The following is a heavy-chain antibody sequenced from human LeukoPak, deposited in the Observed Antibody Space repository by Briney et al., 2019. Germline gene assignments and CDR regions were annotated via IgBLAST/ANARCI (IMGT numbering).Heavy chain of an antibody. Sequence: PGASVKVSCKASGGTFSSYAISWVRQAPGQGLEWMGRIIPILGIANYAQKFQGRITITADKSTSTAYMELSSLRSEDTAVYYCARDDPGYGSGSYRNGMDVWGQGTTVTVS. D-gene: IGHD3-10*01. J-gene: IGHJ6*02. V-gene: IGHV1-69*04. CDR1: GGTFSSYA. CDR2: IIPILGIA. CDR3: ARDDPGYGSGSYRNGMDV.